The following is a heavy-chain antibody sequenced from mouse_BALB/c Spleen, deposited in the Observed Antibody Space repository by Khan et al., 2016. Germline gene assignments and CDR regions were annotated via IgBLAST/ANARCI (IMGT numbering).Heavy chain of an antibody. CDR2: IWAGGST. CDR3: DSNYAMDY. V-gene: IGHV2-9*02. Sequence: QVQLQQSGPGLVAPSQSLSITCTVSGFSLTSYGVHWVRQPPGKGLEWLGVIWAGGSTNYNSALMSRLSISKDNSKSQVFLKMNSLQTDDTAMYYCDSNYAMDYWGQGTSVTVSS. CDR1: GFSLTSYG. J-gene: IGHJ4*01.